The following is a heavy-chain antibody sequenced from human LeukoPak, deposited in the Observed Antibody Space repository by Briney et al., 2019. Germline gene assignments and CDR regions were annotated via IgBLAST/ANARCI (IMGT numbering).Heavy chain of an antibody. CDR2: ISFDGSNE. V-gene: IGHV3-30-3*01. CDR3: AKGSTGSCYSSVDS. D-gene: IGHD2-2*01. Sequence: GGSLRLSCAVSGLALRTYAMHWVRQAPGKGLEWVAVISFDGSNEYYADSVKGRFTISRDNSKNTLYLQMNSLRAEDSALYYCAKGSTGSCYSSVDSWGRGTLVTVSS. J-gene: IGHJ4*02. CDR1: GLALRTYA.